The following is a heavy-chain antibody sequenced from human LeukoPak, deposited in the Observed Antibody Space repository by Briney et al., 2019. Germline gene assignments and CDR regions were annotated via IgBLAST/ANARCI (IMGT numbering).Heavy chain of an antibody. V-gene: IGHV3-30-3*01. CDR3: ARVSSAAAGTGGDFQH. D-gene: IGHD6-13*01. CDR2: ISYDGTNK. J-gene: IGHJ1*01. Sequence: GGSLRLSCAASGFTFSNFAMHWVRQAPGKGLEWVAVISYDGTNKYYIDSVKGRFTISRDNSKNTLYLQMNSLRAADTAVYYCARVSSAAAGTGGDFQHWGQGTLVTVSS. CDR1: GFTFSNFA.